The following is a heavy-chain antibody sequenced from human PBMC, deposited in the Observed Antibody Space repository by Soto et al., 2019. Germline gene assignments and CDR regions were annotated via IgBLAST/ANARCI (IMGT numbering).Heavy chain of an antibody. CDR3: ARGHSAPDC. Sequence: PGGSLRLSCAASGFTFSSYWMSWVRQAPGKGLEWVANIKEDGSQKQYVDSVKGRFTISRDNAKNLLYLQMNGLRVDDTSIYYCARGHSAPDCWGRGTLVTVSS. J-gene: IGHJ4*02. CDR1: GFTFSSYW. CDR2: IKEDGSQK. V-gene: IGHV3-7*01.